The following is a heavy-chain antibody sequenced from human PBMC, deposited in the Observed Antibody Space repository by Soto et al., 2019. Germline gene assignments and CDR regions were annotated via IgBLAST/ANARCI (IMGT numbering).Heavy chain of an antibody. D-gene: IGHD4-17*01. Sequence: SVKVSCKASGGTFSSYAISWVRQAPGQGLEWMGGIIPTFGTANYAQKFQGRVTITADESTSTAYMELSSLRSEDTAVYYCARGIPTVTKLYLFDPWGQGTLVTVSS. V-gene: IGHV1-69*13. J-gene: IGHJ5*02. CDR3: ARGIPTVTKLYLFDP. CDR2: IIPTFGTA. CDR1: GGTFSSYA.